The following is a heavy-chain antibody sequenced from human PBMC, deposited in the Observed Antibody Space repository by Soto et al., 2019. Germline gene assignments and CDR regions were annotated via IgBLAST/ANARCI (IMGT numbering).Heavy chain of an antibody. Sequence: PGGSLRLSCGASGFTITDYYMSWIRQAPGKXLEWVSHISSVGTTTYYADSVKGRFSISMDNAKNSLYLQMNSLRAEDTAVYYCARDQEGSGSHWLGYNYYAMDVWGQGTTVTVSS. J-gene: IGHJ6*02. CDR2: ISSVGTTT. CDR3: ARDQEGSGSHWLGYNYYAMDV. CDR1: GFTITDYY. D-gene: IGHD3-10*01. V-gene: IGHV3-11*01.